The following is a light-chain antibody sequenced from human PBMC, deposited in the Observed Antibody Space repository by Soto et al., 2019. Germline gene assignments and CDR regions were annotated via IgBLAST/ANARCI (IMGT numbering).Light chain of an antibody. J-gene: IGKJ5*01. CDR3: QQDGSSPIT. Sequence: EIVLTQYPGPLSLSPGERSTLSCMASQSFSSDHLAWYQQKPGQAPRLLIFDASNRATGIPDRFSGSGSGTDFTLTISRLEPEDSAVFYCQQDGSSPITFGQGTRLEIK. V-gene: IGKV3-20*01. CDR2: DAS. CDR1: QSFSSDH.